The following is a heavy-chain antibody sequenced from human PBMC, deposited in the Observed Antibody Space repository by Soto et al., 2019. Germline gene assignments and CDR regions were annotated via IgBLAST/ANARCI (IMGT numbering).Heavy chain of an antibody. D-gene: IGHD2-15*01. CDR1: GGSISSYY. CDR3: ARHPVARLIYFDY. J-gene: IGHJ4*02. Sequence: SSETLSLTCTVSGGSISSYYWSWIRQPPGKGLEWIGYIYYSGSTNYNPSLKSRVTISVDTSKNQFSLKLSSVTAADTAVYYCARHPVARLIYFDYWGQGTLVTVSS. V-gene: IGHV4-59*08. CDR2: IYYSGST.